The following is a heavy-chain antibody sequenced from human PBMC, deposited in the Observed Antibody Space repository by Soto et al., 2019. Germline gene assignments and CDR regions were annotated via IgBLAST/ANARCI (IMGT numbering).Heavy chain of an antibody. CDR3: ARLGGSYAVPHFDY. CDR1: GASISPHY. CDR2: IYYSGTTT. V-gene: IGHV4-59*08. D-gene: IGHD1-26*01. J-gene: IGHJ4*02. Sequence: SETLSLTCSVSGASISPHYWTWIRQPPGKGLEWMGYIYYSGTTTSYNPSLKSRVTLSVDTSKNQFSLKLSSVTAADTAVYYCARLGGSYAVPHFDYWGQGTLVTVSS.